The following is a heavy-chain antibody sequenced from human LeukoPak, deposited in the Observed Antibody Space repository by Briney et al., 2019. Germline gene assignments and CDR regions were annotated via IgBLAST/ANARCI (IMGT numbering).Heavy chain of an antibody. CDR1: GGSISSGSYY. CDR2: IYPSGST. V-gene: IGHV4-61*02. D-gene: IGHD2-2*02. CDR3: ARIGYCSSTSCYTFDY. J-gene: IGHJ4*02. Sequence: SETLSLTCTVSGGSISSGSYYWSWIRQPAGKGLEWIGRIYPSGSTNYNPSLKSRVTISVDTSKNQFSLKLSSVTAADTAVYYCARIGYCSSTSCYTFDYWGQGTLVTVSS.